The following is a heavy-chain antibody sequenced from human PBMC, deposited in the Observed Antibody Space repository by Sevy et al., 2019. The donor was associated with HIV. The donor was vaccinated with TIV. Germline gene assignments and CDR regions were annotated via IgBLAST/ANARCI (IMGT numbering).Heavy chain of an antibody. CDR2: IRSKTDRGTT. CDR3: TIDPAHFL. CDR1: GFTFSNFW. Sequence: GGSLRLSCAASGFTFSNFWMSWVRQAPGKGLEWVGRIRSKTDRGTTEYAAPVKGRFTISRDDSKNTLYLQMSGLKTEDTAVYYCTIDPAHFLWGRGTLVTVSS. J-gene: IGHJ4*02. V-gene: IGHV3-15*01.